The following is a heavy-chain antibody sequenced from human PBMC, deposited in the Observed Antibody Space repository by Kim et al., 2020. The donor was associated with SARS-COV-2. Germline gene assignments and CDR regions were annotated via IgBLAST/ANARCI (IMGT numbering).Heavy chain of an antibody. D-gene: IGHD2-21*01. Sequence: RYSPTLVSRMTITKDTSKNQVVLTMTNMDPVDTATYYCAHKIAVAHFDYWGQGTLVTVSS. V-gene: IGHV2-5*01. J-gene: IGHJ4*02. CDR3: AHKIAVAHFDY.